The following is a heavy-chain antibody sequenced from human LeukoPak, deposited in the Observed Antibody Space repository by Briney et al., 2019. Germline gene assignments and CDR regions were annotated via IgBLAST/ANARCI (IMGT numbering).Heavy chain of an antibody. D-gene: IGHD3-22*01. Sequence: ASVKVSCKASGGTFSSYAISWVRQAPGQGLEWMGGIIPIFGTANYAQKFQGRVTITADESTSTAYMELSSLRSEDTAVYYCARTRDYYDSSGYYAYWGQGTLVTVSS. CDR3: ARTRDYYDSSGYYAY. V-gene: IGHV1-69*13. CDR2: IIPIFGTA. CDR1: GGTFSSYA. J-gene: IGHJ4*02.